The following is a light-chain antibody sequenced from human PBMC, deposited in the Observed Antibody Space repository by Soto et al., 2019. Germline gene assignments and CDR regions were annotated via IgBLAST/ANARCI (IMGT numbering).Light chain of an antibody. CDR2: WAS. J-gene: IGKJ4*01. V-gene: IGKV4-1*01. CDR3: LQSYDLQLS. CDR1: QSVLDSSNNVNY. Sequence: IVMTQSPDSLAVSLGERAAIHCKSSQSVLDSSNNVNYLSWYQQKPGQPPKLLIYWASTRESGVPDRFSGSGSGTEFTVTISSLQVEDVAVYYCLQSYDLQLSFGGGTKVEIK.